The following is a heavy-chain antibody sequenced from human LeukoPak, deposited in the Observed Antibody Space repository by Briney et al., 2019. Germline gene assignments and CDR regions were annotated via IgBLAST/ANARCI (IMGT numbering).Heavy chain of an antibody. V-gene: IGHV4-59*11. J-gene: IGHJ3*02. Sequence: SETLSLTCAVSDDSFSSHYWTWIRQPPGKGLEWIGYISYIGSTNYNPSLKSRVTISIDTFKIQFSLKLSSVTAADTAVYYCARDLVTVTKGFDIWGQGTMVSVSS. CDR1: DDSFSSHY. CDR2: ISYIGST. CDR3: ARDLVTVTKGFDI. D-gene: IGHD4-17*01.